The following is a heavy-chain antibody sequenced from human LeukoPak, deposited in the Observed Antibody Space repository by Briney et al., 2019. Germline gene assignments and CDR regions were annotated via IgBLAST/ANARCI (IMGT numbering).Heavy chain of an antibody. Sequence: PSETLSLTCTVSGGSISSSSYYWGWIRQPPGKGLEWIGSIYYSGSTCYNPSLKSRVTISVDTSKDQFSLKLSSVTAADTAVYYCARHPIPGFDYWGQGTLVTVSS. J-gene: IGHJ4*02. D-gene: IGHD2-2*02. CDR2: IYYSGST. CDR1: GGSISSSSYY. V-gene: IGHV4-39*01. CDR3: ARHPIPGFDY.